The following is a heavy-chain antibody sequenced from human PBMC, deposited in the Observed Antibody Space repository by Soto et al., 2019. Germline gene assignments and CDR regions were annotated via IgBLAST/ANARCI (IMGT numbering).Heavy chain of an antibody. V-gene: IGHV4-30-4*01. Sequence: PSETLSLTCTVSGGSISSGDYYWSWIRQPPGKGLEWIGYIYYSGSTYYNPSLKSRVTISVDRSKNQFSLKVKSVTAADTAVYYCARGRLVPAVNFDYWGLGTLVTVSS. J-gene: IGHJ4*02. CDR2: IYYSGST. D-gene: IGHD2-2*01. CDR1: GGSISSGDYY. CDR3: ARGRLVPAVNFDY.